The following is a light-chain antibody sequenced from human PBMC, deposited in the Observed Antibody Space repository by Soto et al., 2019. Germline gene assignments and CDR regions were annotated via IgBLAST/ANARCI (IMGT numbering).Light chain of an antibody. Sequence: EIVLTQSPGTLSSSPGERATLSCRASQSLSSSQLAWYQQKPGQAPRLLIHDASSRATGISARFTGSGSGTDLTLIISRLEPYDFALYYCQQYGSSAPITFGQGTRLDIK. CDR3: QQYGSSAPIT. CDR1: QSLSSSQ. J-gene: IGKJ5*01. CDR2: DAS. V-gene: IGKV3-20*01.